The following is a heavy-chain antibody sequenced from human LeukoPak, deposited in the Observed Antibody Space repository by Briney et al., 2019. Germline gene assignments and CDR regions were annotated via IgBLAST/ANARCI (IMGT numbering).Heavy chain of an antibody. CDR1: GYTFTSYD. CDR3: ARLPLRANGVRRFDP. D-gene: IGHD2-8*01. CDR2: MNPNSGNT. J-gene: IGHJ5*02. Sequence: SSVKVSCKASGYTFTSYDINWVRQATGQGLEWMGWMNPNSGNTGYAQKFQGRVTITRNPSIRTAYMELSSLRSEDTAVYYCARLPLRANGVRRFDPWGQGTLVTVSS. V-gene: IGHV1-8*03.